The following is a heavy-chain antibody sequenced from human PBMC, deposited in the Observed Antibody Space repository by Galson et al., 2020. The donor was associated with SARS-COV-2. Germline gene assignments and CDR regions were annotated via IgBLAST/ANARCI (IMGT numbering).Heavy chain of an antibody. V-gene: IGHV3-30*04. CDR2: ISYDGSNK. D-gene: IGHD2-15*01. CDR1: GFTFSSYA. J-gene: IGHJ4*02. Sequence: GGSLRLSCAASGFTFSSYAMHWVRQAPGKGLEWVAVISYDGSNKYYADSVKGRFTISRDNSKNTLYLQMNSLRAEDTAVYYCAREWAGSCFDYWGQGTLVTVSS. CDR3: AREWAGSCFDY.